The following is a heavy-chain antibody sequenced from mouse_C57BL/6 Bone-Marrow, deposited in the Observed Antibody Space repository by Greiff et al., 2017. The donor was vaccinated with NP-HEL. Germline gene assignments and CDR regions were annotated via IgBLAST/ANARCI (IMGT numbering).Heavy chain of an antibody. J-gene: IGHJ4*01. CDR2: INPGRGGT. Sequence: QVQLQQSGAELVRPGTSVKVSCKASGYAFTNYLIEWVKQRPGQGLEWIGVINPGRGGTNYNEKFKGKATLTADKSSSTAYMQLSSLTSEDSAVYFCARSKAYYEGAMDYWGQGTSVTVSS. V-gene: IGHV1-54*01. CDR3: ARSKAYYEGAMDY. D-gene: IGHD1-1*02. CDR1: GYAFTNYL.